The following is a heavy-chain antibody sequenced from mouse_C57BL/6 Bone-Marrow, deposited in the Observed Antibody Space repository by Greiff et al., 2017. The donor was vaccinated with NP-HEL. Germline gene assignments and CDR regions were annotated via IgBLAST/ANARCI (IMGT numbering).Heavy chain of an antibody. J-gene: IGHJ2*01. CDR1: GYSITSGYY. CDR2: ISYDGSN. V-gene: IGHV3-6*01. CDR3: ARDLRGY. Sequence: DVKLQESGPGLVKPSQSLSLTCSVTGYSITSGYYWNWIRQFPGNKLEWMGYISYDGSNNYNPSLKNRISITRDTSKNQFFLKLNSVTTEDTATYYCARDLRGYWGQGTTLTVSS.